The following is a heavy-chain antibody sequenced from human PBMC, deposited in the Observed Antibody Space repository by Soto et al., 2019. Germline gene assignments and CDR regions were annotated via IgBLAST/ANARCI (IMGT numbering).Heavy chain of an antibody. CDR1: GGSITSSSHF. V-gene: IGHV4-39*07. CDR3: ARARYYDWCFDL. CDR2: IYFTGNT. Sequence: SETLSLTCSASGGSITSSSHFWGWVRQPPGKGLEWIGTIYFTGNTYYTPSLKSRLTMSIDTSKNEFSLRLNSVTAADTAVYFCARARYYDWCFDLWGLGTPVTVSS. J-gene: IGHJ4*02. D-gene: IGHD3-9*01.